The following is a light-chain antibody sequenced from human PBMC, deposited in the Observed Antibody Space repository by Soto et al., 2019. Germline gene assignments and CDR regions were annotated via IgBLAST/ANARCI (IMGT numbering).Light chain of an antibody. Sequence: DIQMTQSPSSLSASVGDRFTITCGASQSISSYLNWYQQKPGKAPKLLIYAASSLQSGVPSRFSGSGSGTDFTLTISSLQPEDFATYYCQQSYSNSWTFGQGTKVDIK. V-gene: IGKV1-39*01. J-gene: IGKJ1*01. CDR2: AAS. CDR1: QSISSY. CDR3: QQSYSNSWT.